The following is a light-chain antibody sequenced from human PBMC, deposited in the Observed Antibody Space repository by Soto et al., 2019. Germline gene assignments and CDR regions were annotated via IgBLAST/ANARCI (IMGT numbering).Light chain of an antibody. CDR1: TGAVTSGHY. V-gene: IGLV7-46*01. CDR2: DTS. J-gene: IGLJ1*01. Sequence: QAVVTQEPSLTVSPGGTVTLTCGSSTGAVTSGHYPYWFQQKPGQAPRTLIYDTSNKHSWTPARFSGSLLGGKAALTLSGAQPADEAEYYCLLSYSGARLYVFGTGTKLTVL. CDR3: LLSYSGARLYV.